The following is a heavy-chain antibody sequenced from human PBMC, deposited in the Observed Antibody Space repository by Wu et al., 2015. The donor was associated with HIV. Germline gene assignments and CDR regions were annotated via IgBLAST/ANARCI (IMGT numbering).Heavy chain of an antibody. CDR3: ARVQQRRVLYYYYYLDV. D-gene: IGHD4-11*01. J-gene: IGHJ6*03. CDR2: ISAYNGNT. CDR1: GYTFTSYG. Sequence: QVQLVQSGAGVKKPGASVKVSCKASGYTFTSYGISWVRQAPGQGLEWMGWISAYNGNTNYAQKLQGRVTMTTDTSTSTAYMELRSLRSDDTAVYYCARVQQRRVLYYYYYLDVWGKGPRSTVSS. V-gene: IGHV1-18*01.